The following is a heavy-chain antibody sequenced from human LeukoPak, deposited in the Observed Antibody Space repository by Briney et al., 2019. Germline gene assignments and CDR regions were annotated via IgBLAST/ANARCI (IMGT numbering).Heavy chain of an antibody. J-gene: IGHJ4*02. CDR2: IYYTGST. CDR1: GGSISSTSYY. CDR3: AGPVSSSWYGGFDY. V-gene: IGHV4-39*01. D-gene: IGHD6-13*01. Sequence: PSETLSLTCTVSGGSISSTSYYWAWIRQSPGKGLEWIGSIYYTGSTYYNPSPKSRVTISVDTSKNQFSLKVSSVTAADTAVYYCAGPVSSSWYGGFDYWGQGTLVTVSS.